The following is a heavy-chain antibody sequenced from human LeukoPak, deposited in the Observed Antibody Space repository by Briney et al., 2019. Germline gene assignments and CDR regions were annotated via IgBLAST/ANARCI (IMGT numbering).Heavy chain of an antibody. CDR1: GGSFSGYY. D-gene: IGHD3-16*01. CDR3: ARGGEDYYFDY. V-gene: IGHV4-34*01. CDR2: IEHSGST. J-gene: IGHJ4*02. Sequence: SETLSLTCAVYGGSFSGYYWSWIRQPPGKGLEWIGEIEHSGSTNYNPSLKSRVTISVDTSKNQFSLKLSSVTAADTAVYFCARGGEDYYFDYWGQGTLVTVSS.